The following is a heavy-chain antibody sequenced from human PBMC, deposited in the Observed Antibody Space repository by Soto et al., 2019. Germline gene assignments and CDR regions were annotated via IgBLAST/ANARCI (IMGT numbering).Heavy chain of an antibody. J-gene: IGHJ4*02. V-gene: IGHV3-23*01. D-gene: IGHD3-10*01. CDR1: GFTFSDCA. CDR2: ISGGSSVT. Sequence: EVHLLESGGGLVQRGGSLTLSCTPSGFTFSDCAMAWVRHAPGRGLVWVSTISGGSSVTYYGDSVKGRFTISRDNAKKTLFLQLNRLSAEDTATYYCAKVLSKNYYYPFDFWGQGTQVTVSS. CDR3: AKVLSKNYYYPFDF.